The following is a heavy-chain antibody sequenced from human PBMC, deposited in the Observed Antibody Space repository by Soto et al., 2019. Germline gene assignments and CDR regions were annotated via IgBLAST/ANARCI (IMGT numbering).Heavy chain of an antibody. CDR2: VSIGGST. J-gene: IGHJ4*02. CDR1: GFTFSSYA. Sequence: DVQLLESGGGLVQPEGSLRLSCAAYGFTFSSYAMGWVRQGPGKGLEWVAVVSIGGSTHYADSVRGRFTISRDNSKNTLSLQIHSLTDEDPAVYFCAKRSGARGHFDYWGQGALVTVSS. D-gene: IGHD2-15*01. CDR3: AKRSGARGHFDY. V-gene: IGHV3-23*01.